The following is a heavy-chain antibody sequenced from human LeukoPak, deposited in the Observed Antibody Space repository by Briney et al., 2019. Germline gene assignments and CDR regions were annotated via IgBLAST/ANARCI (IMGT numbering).Heavy chain of an antibody. V-gene: IGHV3-11*01. D-gene: IGHD1-26*01. Sequence: GGSLRLSWAASGFTFSDYYMNWIRQAPGKGLEWVSYISGSGSTRHSADSVKGRFAISRDNAKNSLYLQMNSLRDEDTAVYYCVRGSYLHDAFDLWGQGTVVTVSS. CDR2: ISGSGSTR. J-gene: IGHJ3*01. CDR3: VRGSYLHDAFDL. CDR1: GFTFSDYY.